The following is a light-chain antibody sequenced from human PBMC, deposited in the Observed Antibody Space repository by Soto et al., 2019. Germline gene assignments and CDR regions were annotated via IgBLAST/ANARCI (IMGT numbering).Light chain of an antibody. Sequence: DIQMIQSPSTLSASVGDRVTITCRASQSISIWLAWYQQKPGKAPKLLIYDASSLKSGVPSRFSGSGSGTEFTLTISSLQPDDFATYFCQQYNSYSATFGQGTKVEIK. CDR3: QQYNSYSAT. J-gene: IGKJ1*01. CDR1: QSISIW. V-gene: IGKV1-5*01. CDR2: DAS.